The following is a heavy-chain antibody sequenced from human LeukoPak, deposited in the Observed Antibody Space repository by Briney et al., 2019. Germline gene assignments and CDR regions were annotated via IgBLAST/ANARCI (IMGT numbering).Heavy chain of an antibody. Sequence: SETLSLTCAVYGGSFSGYYWSWIRQPPGKGLEWIGEINHSGSTNYNPSPKSRVAISVDTSKNQFSLKLSSVTAADTAVYYCARRPGYSSGWYHYWGQGTLVTVSS. CDR3: ARRPGYSSGWYHY. J-gene: IGHJ4*02. V-gene: IGHV4-34*01. CDR2: INHSGST. D-gene: IGHD6-19*01. CDR1: GGSFSGYY.